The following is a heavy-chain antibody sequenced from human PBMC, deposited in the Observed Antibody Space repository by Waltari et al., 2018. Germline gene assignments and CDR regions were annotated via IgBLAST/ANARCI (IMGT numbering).Heavy chain of an antibody. CDR2: IRSKAYGGTT. V-gene: IGHV3-49*04. J-gene: IGHJ6*03. CDR1: GFTFGDYA. Sequence: EVQLVESGGGLVQPGRSLRLSCTASGFTFGDYAMSWVRQAPGKGLEWVGFIRSKAYGGTTEYAASVKGRFTISRDDSKSIAYLQMNSLKTEDTAVYYCTSSSWSGGYYYYYMDVWGKGTTVTVSS. D-gene: IGHD6-13*01. CDR3: TSSSWSGGYYYYYMDV.